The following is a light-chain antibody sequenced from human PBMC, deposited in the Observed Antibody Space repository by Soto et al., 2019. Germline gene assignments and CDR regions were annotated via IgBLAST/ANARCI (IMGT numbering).Light chain of an antibody. Sequence: QSVLTQPASGSGSHGQSITISCTGTSSDVGGYNYVSWYQHHPGKAPKLMIYDVSDRPSGVSNRFSGSKSGNTASLTISGLQAEDEADYYCTSYTSTSPHVVFGGGTKVTVL. J-gene: IGLJ2*01. V-gene: IGLV2-14*03. CDR3: TSYTSTSPHVV. CDR1: SSDVGGYNY. CDR2: DVS.